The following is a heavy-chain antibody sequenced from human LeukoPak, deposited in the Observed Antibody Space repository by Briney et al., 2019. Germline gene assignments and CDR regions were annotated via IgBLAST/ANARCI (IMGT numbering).Heavy chain of an antibody. V-gene: IGHV3-64*01. Sequence: PGGSLRLSCAASGFTFSSYAMHWVRQAPGKGLEYVSVISSNGGSTYYANSVKGRFTISRDNSKNTLYLQMGSLRAEDTAVYYCAKGVVVAPDVTPFDYWGQGTLVTVSS. J-gene: IGHJ4*02. CDR3: AKGVVVAPDVTPFDY. CDR2: ISSNGGST. CDR1: GFTFSSYA. D-gene: IGHD2-2*01.